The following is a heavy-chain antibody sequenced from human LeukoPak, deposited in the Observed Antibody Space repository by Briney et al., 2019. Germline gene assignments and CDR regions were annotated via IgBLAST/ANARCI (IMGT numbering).Heavy chain of an antibody. Sequence: GGSLRVSCAASGFTFSNSWMYWVRQAPGKGLVWVSHINSDGSSTSYADSVKGRFTISRDNAKNTLYLQMNSLRAEDTAVYYCARLDQVTYSSTWGFDCWGQGTLATVSS. CDR1: GFTFSNSW. CDR2: INSDGSST. D-gene: IGHD6-13*01. V-gene: IGHV3-74*01. CDR3: ARLDQVTYSSTWGFDC. J-gene: IGHJ4*02.